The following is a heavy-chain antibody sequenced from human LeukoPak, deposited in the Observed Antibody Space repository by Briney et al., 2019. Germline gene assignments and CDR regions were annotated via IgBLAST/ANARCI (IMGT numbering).Heavy chain of an antibody. D-gene: IGHD2-15*01. V-gene: IGHV4-34*01. Sequence: PSETLSLTCAVYSGSFSGYYWSWIRQPPGKGLEWIGEINHSGRTTYNASLKSRVTISIDTSKNQFSLKLSSVTAADTAMYYCATTQDCSGGSRPLNWFDPWGQGTLVTVSS. CDR2: INHSGRT. J-gene: IGHJ5*02. CDR1: SGSFSGYY. CDR3: ATTQDCSGGSRPLNWFDP.